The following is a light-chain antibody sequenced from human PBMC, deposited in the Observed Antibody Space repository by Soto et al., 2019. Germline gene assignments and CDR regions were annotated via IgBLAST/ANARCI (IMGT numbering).Light chain of an antibody. J-gene: IGKJ4*01. CDR2: TAS. CDR1: QGISSH. CDR3: QRDVSYPLT. Sequence: AIRMTQSPSSFSASTGDRVTITCRASQGISSHLAWYQVKPGNAPGLLIYTASYLESGVPSRFSGRGSGTEVTLNSSSLQSEDFAVYYCQRDVSYPLTFGGGTKVEIK. V-gene: IGKV1-8*01.